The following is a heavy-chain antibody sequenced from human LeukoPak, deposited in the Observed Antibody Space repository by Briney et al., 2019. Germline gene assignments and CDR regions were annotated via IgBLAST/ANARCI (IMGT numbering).Heavy chain of an antibody. J-gene: IGHJ6*03. D-gene: IGHD2-15*01. CDR2: ITSSHIT. Sequence: GGSLRLSCAASGFNFITSGMSWVRQVPGKVLEWVASITSSHITYYGDSVKGRFIISRDNSKNTLYLQMNSLRAEDTAIYHCAKDRVAVDYMDVWGKGTTVTISS. CDR3: AKDRVAVDYMDV. CDR1: GFNFITSG. V-gene: IGHV3-23*01.